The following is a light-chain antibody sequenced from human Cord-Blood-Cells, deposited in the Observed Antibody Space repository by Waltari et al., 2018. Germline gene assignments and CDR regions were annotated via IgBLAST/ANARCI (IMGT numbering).Light chain of an antibody. Sequence: QSALTQPASVSGSPGQSFTISFTGTSSNVGGYNYVSCYQQHPGKAPKLMIYDVSNRPSGVSNRFSGSKSGNTASLTISGLQAEDEADYYCSSYTSSSTLDVVFGGGTKLTVL. CDR1: SSNVGGYNY. CDR2: DVS. CDR3: SSYTSSSTLDVV. V-gene: IGLV2-14*01. J-gene: IGLJ2*01.